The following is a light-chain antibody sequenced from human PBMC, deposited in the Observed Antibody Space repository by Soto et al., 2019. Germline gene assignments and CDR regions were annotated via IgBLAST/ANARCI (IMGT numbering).Light chain of an antibody. CDR1: NIGSKN. J-gene: IGLJ2*01. Sequence: SYELTQPLSVSVALGQTARITCGGNNIGSKNVHWYQQKPGQAPVLVIYRHSNRPSGIPERFSGSNSGNTATLTISRAQAGDEADYYCQVWDSSTVFGGGTKLTVL. CDR2: RHS. V-gene: IGLV3-9*01. CDR3: QVWDSSTV.